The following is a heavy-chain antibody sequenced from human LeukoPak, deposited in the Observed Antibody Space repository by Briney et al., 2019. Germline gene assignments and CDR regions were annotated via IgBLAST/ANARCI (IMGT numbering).Heavy chain of an antibody. CDR3: ARDSMITFGGVIVPNYFDY. CDR1: GFTFSSYS. J-gene: IGHJ4*02. V-gene: IGHV3-48*01. CDR2: ISSSSSTI. D-gene: IGHD3-16*02. Sequence: GGSLRLSCAASGFTFSSYSMNWVRQAPGKGLEWVSYISSSSSTIYYADSVKGRFTISRDNAKNSLYLQMNSLRAEDTAVYYCARDSMITFGGVIVPNYFDYWGQGTLVTVSS.